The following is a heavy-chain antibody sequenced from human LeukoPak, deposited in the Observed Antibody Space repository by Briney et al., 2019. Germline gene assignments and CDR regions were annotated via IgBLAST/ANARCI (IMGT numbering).Heavy chain of an antibody. V-gene: IGHV3-23*01. CDR3: ASRYYDILTGYYGPLDY. CDR1: GFTFSSYA. Sequence: PGGSLRLACAASGFTFSSYAMSWVRQAPGKGLEWVSAISGSGGSTYYADSVKGRSTISRDNSKNTLYLQMNSLRAEDTAVYYCASRYYDILTGYYGPLDYWGQGTLVTVSS. J-gene: IGHJ4*02. CDR2: ISGSGGST. D-gene: IGHD3-9*01.